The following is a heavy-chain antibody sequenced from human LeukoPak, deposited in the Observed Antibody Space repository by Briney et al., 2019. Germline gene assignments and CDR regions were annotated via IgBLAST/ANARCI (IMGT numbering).Heavy chain of an antibody. CDR2: INHSGST. CDR1: GGSFSGYY. J-gene: IGHJ2*01. CDR3: ARTSMIVEYWYFDL. Sequence: PSETLSLTCAVYGGSFSGYYWSWIRQPPGKGLEWIGEINHSGSTNYNPSLKSRVTISVDTSKNHFSLNLSSVTAADTAVYYCARTSMIVEYWYFDLWGRGTLVTVSS. V-gene: IGHV4-34*01. D-gene: IGHD3-22*01.